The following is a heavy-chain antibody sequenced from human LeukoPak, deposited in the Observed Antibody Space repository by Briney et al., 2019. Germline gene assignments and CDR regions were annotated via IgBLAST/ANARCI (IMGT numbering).Heavy chain of an antibody. J-gene: IGHJ4*02. V-gene: IGHV3-66*01. Sequence: GGSLRLSCAASGFTFSSYAMSWVRQAPGKGLEWVSVIYSGGSTYYADSVKGRFTISRDNSKNTLYLQMNSLRAEDTAVYYCAREYCSGGSCYHDYWGQGTLVTVSS. CDR3: AREYCSGGSCYHDY. CDR1: GFTFSSYA. D-gene: IGHD2-15*01. CDR2: IYSGGST.